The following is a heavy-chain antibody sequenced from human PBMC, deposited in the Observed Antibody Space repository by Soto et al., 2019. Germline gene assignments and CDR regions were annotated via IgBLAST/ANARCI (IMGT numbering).Heavy chain of an antibody. Sequence: GGSLRLSCVASGFTFSSYEMNWVRQAPGKGLEWVSYISSSGSSTYYADSVKGRFTISRDNAKNSLSLQMNSLRAEDTAVYYCARYYYDSSGYYSHFDYWGQGTLVTVSS. V-gene: IGHV3-48*03. CDR1: GFTFSSYE. CDR3: ARYYYDSSGYYSHFDY. CDR2: ISSSGSST. J-gene: IGHJ4*02. D-gene: IGHD3-22*01.